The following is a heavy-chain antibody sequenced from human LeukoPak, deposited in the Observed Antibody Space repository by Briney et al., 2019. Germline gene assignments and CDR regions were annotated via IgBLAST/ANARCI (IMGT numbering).Heavy chain of an antibody. V-gene: IGHV3-53*01. CDR2: IYSGGST. J-gene: IGHJ4*02. CDR1: GFTVSSNY. Sequence: GGSLRLSCAASGFTVSSNYMSWVRQAPGKGLEWVSVIYSGGSTYYADSVKGRFTISRDNSKNTLYLQMNSLRAEDTAVYYCAGYCSSTSCYAKSPSDYWGQGTLVTVSS. D-gene: IGHD2-2*01. CDR3: AGYCSSTSCYAKSPSDY.